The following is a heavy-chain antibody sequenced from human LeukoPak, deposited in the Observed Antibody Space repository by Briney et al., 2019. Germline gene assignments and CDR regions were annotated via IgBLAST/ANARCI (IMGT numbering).Heavy chain of an antibody. CDR3: AKPVYGRLFYYYYGMDV. D-gene: IGHD2-8*01. J-gene: IGHJ6*02. V-gene: IGHV3-23*01. Sequence: GGSLRLSCAASGFTFSSYAMSWVRQAPGKGLEWVSAISGSGGSTYYADSVKGRFTISRDNSKNTLYLQMNSLRAEDTAVYYCAKPVYGRLFYYYYGMDVWGQGTTVTVSS. CDR1: GFTFSSYA. CDR2: ISGSGGST.